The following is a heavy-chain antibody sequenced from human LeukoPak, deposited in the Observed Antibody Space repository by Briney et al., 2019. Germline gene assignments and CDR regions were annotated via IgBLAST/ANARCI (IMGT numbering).Heavy chain of an antibody. D-gene: IGHD3-22*01. J-gene: IGHJ4*02. CDR2: IYSGGST. CDR3: AREFYGSSGLYYFDY. CDR1: GFTVSSNY. Sequence: GSLRLSCAASGFTVSSNYMSWVRQAPGKGLERVSVIYSGGSTYYADSAKGRFTISRDSSKNTLYLQMNSLRAEDTAVYYCAREFYGSSGLYYFDYWGQGTLVTVSS. V-gene: IGHV3-66*01.